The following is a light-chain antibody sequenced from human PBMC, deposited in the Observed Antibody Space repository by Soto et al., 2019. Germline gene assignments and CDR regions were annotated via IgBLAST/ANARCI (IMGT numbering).Light chain of an antibody. J-gene: IGKJ4*01. CDR1: QSVSSSY. V-gene: IGKV3D-20*02. CDR2: GAS. CDR3: QQRSNWPPGT. Sequence: EIVLTQSPGILSLSPGERATLSCRASQSVSSSYLAWYQQKPGQAPRLLIYGASSRATGIPDRFSGSGSGTDFTLTISSLEPEDFAVYYCQQRSNWPPGTFGGGPKVDIK.